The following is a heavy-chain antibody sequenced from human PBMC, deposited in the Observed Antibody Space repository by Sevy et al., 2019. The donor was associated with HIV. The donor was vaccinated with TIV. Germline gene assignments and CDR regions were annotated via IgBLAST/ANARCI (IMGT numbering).Heavy chain of an antibody. CDR3: AREDIVLGEDNYYGIDV. CDR2: IHSGGKI. V-gene: IGHV3-53*01. J-gene: IGHJ6*02. D-gene: IGHD2-15*01. CDR1: GFSVSSNY. Sequence: GGSLRLSCAASGFSVSSNYMGWDRQAPGKGPEWVSVIHSGGKISYADSVQGRFTISRDNSKNTLYLQMNSLRAEDTAVYYCAREDIVLGEDNYYGIDVWGQGTTVTVSS.